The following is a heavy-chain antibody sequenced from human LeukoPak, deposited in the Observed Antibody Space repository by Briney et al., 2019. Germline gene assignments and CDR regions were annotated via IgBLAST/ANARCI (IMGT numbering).Heavy chain of an antibody. V-gene: IGHV3-23*01. J-gene: IGHJ4*02. D-gene: IGHD2-15*01. CDR1: GFTFSSYA. CDR2: ISGSGGST. Sequence: GGSLRLSCAASGFTFSSYAMSWVRQAPGKGLEWVSAISGSGGSTYYADSAKGRFTISRDNSKNTLYLQMNSLRAEDTAVYYCAKDPRYCSGGSCDRDYWGQGTLVTVSS. CDR3: AKDPRYCSGGSCDRDY.